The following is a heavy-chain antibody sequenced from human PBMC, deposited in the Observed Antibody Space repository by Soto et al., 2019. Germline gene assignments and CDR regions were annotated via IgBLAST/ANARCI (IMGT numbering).Heavy chain of an antibody. CDR1: GFTFSSHW. D-gene: IGHD3-3*01. Sequence: GGSLRLSCAVSGFTFSSHWMHWVRQAPGKGLVWVSRINSDGSSTNYADSVKGRFTISRDNAKNTLYLQMNSLGADDTAVYYYARDSSPYYDFWSGFYTYFDSWGQGALVTVSS. CDR2: INSDGSST. CDR3: ARDSSPYYDFWSGFYTYFDS. V-gene: IGHV3-74*01. J-gene: IGHJ4*02.